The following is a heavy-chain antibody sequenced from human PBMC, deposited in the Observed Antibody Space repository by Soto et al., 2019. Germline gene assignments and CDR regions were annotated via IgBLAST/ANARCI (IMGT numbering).Heavy chain of an antibody. V-gene: IGHV4-31*03. CDR1: GGSISSGGYF. CDR3: AQKIAATGTGRTFDI. J-gene: IGHJ3*02. CDR2: IYYSGTT. Sequence: SETLSLTCTVSGGSISSGGYFWSWIRQHPEKGLDWIGCIYYSGTTYYNPSLKSRMTMSIDTSKNQFSLELRSVTAADTAMYYRAQKIAATGTGRTFDIWGQGTMITVSS. D-gene: IGHD6-13*01.